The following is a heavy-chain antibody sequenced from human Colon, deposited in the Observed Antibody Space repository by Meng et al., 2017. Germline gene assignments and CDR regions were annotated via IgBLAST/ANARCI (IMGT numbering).Heavy chain of an antibody. CDR1: GFTFSSYW. D-gene: IGHD6-19*01. J-gene: IGHJ6*01. V-gene: IGHV3-7*01. CDR3: ARDSGWYPYYYYYGMDV. Sequence: GESLKISCAASGFTFSSYWMSWVRQAPGKGLEWVANIKQDGSEKYYVDSVKGRFTISRDNAKNSLYLQMNSLRAEDTAVYYCARDSGWYPYYYYYGMDVWGQGNTVTVCS. CDR2: IKQDGSEK.